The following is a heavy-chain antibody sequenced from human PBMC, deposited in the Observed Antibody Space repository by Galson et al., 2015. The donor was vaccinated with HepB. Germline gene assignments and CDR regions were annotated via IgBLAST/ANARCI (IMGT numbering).Heavy chain of an antibody. D-gene: IGHD3-22*01. Sequence: SLRLSCAVSGVTFDDYAMHWVRQAPGKGLEWVSGISWNSGNIGYAYSVKGRFTISRDNAKKSLYLQMNSLRADDTALYYCAKGKSSGYFYGFSGGLDYWGQGALVTVSS. CDR3: AKGKSSGYFYGFSGGLDY. J-gene: IGHJ4*02. CDR1: GVTFDDYA. V-gene: IGHV3-9*01. CDR2: ISWNSGNI.